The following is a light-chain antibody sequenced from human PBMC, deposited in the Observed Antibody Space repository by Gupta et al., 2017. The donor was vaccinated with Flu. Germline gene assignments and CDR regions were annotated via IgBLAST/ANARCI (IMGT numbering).Light chain of an antibody. V-gene: IGKV4-1*01. CDR3: QQYYSTPPT. CDR1: QSVLYSSNNKNY. Sequence: IVMTQSPASLAVSLGERATINCKSSQSVLYSSNNKNYLAWYQQKPGQPPKLLIYWASTRESGVTDRFSGSGSGTDFTLTISSLQAEDVAVYYCQQYYSTPPTFGQGTKLEIK. J-gene: IGKJ2*01. CDR2: WAS.